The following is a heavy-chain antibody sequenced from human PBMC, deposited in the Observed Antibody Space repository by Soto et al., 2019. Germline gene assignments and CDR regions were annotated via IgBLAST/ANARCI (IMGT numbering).Heavy chain of an antibody. V-gene: IGHV3-48*04. CDR2: ISSSGNTI. CDR3: AREWVTMGY. CDR1: GFTFSNYA. Sequence: GGSLRLSCVASGFTFSNYAMHWVRQAPGKGLEWVSYISSSGNTIYYADSVKGRFTISRDNAKNSLYLQMNSLRAEDTAVYYCAREWVTMGYWGQGTLVTVSS. J-gene: IGHJ4*02. D-gene: IGHD3-10*01.